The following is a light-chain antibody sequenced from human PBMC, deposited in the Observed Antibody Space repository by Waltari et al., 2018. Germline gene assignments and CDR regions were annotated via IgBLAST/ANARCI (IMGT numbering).Light chain of an antibody. CDR3: QQYGSSPPFT. J-gene: IGKJ2*01. Sequence: IVLTQSPGTLSLSPGERVTLSCRASQSISSSFLAGYRQKPGQAPSLLIHGASSRATGIPDRFSGSGSGTDFTLTISRLEPEDFAVYYCQQYGSSPPFTFGQGTKLEI. CDR1: QSISSSF. V-gene: IGKV3-20*01. CDR2: GAS.